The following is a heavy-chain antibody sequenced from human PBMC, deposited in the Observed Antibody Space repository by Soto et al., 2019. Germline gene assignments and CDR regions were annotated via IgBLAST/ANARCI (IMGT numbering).Heavy chain of an antibody. J-gene: IGHJ4*01. CDR3: ARVHIRLYYFDY. V-gene: IGHV3-66*01. CDR2: IYSGGST. Sequence: GGSLRLSCAASGFTVSSNYTSWVRQAPGKGLEWVSVIYSGGSTYYADSVKGRFTISRDNSKNTLYLQMNSLRAEDTAVYYCARVHIRLYYFDYWGHGTLVTVSS. CDR1: GFTVSSNY. D-gene: IGHD2-21*01.